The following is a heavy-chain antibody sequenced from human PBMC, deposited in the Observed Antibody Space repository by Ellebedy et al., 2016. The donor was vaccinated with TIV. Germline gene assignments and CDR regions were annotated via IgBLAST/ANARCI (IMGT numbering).Heavy chain of an antibody. CDR3: ASGEVVVSAAAGACFDY. J-gene: IGHJ4*02. D-gene: IGHD2-15*01. CDR1: GDSISSNNYY. CDR2: IYYSGTA. V-gene: IGHV4-39*01. Sequence: MPGGSLRLSCTVSGDSISSNNYYWGWIRQPPGKGLEWIGSIYYSGTAYYNPSLNSRVTISVDTSKNQFSLKLSSVTAADTAVYYCASGEVVVSAAAGACFDYWGQGTLVTVSS.